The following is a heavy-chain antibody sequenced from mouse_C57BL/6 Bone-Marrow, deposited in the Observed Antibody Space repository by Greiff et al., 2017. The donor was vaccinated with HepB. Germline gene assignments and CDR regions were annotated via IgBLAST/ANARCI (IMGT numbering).Heavy chain of an antibody. CDR1: GYSFTGYY. J-gene: IGHJ2*01. CDR2: INPSTGGT. V-gene: IGHV1-42*01. Sequence: DVQLQESGPELVKPGASVKISCKASGYSFTGYYMNWVKQSPEKSLEWIGEINPSTGGTTYNQKFKAKATLTVDKSSSTAYMQLKSLTSEDSAVYYCARENYDYFDYWGQGTTLTVSS. CDR3: ARENYDYFDY. D-gene: IGHD1-1*01.